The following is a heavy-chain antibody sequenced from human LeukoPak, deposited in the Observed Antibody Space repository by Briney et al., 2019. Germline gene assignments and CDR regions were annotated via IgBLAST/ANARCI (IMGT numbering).Heavy chain of an antibody. Sequence: ASVKVSCKASGYTFTRYYMHCVRQAPGQGLEWMGIINPSGGGTTYAQKFQGRVTMTKDMSTSTVYMELGSLRPEDTAVYYCVRDLNGYGDYAPPTWGQGTLVTVSS. D-gene: IGHD4-17*01. V-gene: IGHV1-46*01. CDR1: GYTFTRYY. CDR3: VRDLNGYGDYAPPT. CDR2: INPSGGGT. J-gene: IGHJ5*02.